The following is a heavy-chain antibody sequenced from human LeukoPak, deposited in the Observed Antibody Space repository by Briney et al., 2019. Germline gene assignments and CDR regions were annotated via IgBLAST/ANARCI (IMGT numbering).Heavy chain of an antibody. CDR2: IYHSGST. J-gene: IGHJ4*02. D-gene: IGHD2-2*01. CDR3: ARVVVVPAAMSYFDY. V-gene: IGHV4-30-2*01. CDR1: GGSISSGGYS. Sequence: SETLSLTCAVSGGSISSGGYSWSWIRQPPGKGLEWIGYIYHSGSTYYNPSLKSRVTISVDRSKNQFSLKLSSVTAADTAVYYCARVVVVPAAMSYFDYWGQGTLVTVSS.